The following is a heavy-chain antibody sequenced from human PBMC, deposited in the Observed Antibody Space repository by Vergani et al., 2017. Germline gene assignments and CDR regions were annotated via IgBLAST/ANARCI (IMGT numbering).Heavy chain of an antibody. J-gene: IGHJ6*02. D-gene: IGHD4-17*01. CDR1: GGSFSGYY. CDR2: INHSGST. Sequence: QVQLQQWGAGLLKPSETLSLTCAVYGGSFSGYYWSWIRQPPGKGLEWIGEINHSGSTNYNPSLKSRVTISVDTSKNQFSLKLSSVTAAVTAVYYCARGDYGKYYYGMDVWGQGTTVTVSS. CDR3: ARGDYGKYYYGMDV. V-gene: IGHV4-34*01.